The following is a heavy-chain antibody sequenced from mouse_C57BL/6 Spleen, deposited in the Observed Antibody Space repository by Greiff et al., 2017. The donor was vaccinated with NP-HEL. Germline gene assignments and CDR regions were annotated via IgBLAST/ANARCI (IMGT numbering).Heavy chain of an antibody. CDR2: IRNKANGYTT. V-gene: IGHV7-3*01. CDR1: GFTSTDYY. Sequence: EVKLMESGGGLVQPGGSLSLSCAASGFTSTDYYMSWVRQPPGKALEWLGFIRNKANGYTTEYSASVKGRFTISRDNSQSILYLQMNALRAEDSATYYCARTGLYAMDYWGQGTSVTVSS. CDR3: ARTGLYAMDY. D-gene: IGHD4-1*01. J-gene: IGHJ4*01.